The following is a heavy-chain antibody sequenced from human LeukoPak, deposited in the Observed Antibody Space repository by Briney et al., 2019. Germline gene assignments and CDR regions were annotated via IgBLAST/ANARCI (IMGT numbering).Heavy chain of an antibody. V-gene: IGHV3-23*01. CDR2: ISGSGDST. J-gene: IGHJ6*03. D-gene: IGHD2-15*01. Sequence: GGSLRLSCAASGFTFSNYAMRWVRQAPGKGLEWVSGISGSGDSTYYADSVKGRFTISRDNSKNTLYLQMNSLRAEDTAIYYCAKNGDRGAYCTGGTCYPYFYYYMDVWGKGTTVTI. CDR3: AKNGDRGAYCTGGTCYPYFYYYMDV. CDR1: GFTFSNYA.